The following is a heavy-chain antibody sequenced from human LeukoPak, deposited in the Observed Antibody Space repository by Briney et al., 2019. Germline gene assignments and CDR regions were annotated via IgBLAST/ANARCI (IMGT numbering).Heavy chain of an antibody. CDR2: ISSSSGTI. Sequence: GGSLRLSCAASGFTFSSYNLNWVRQAPGKGLEWVSYISSSSGTIYYADSVKGRFTISRDNAKNSLYLQMNSLRAEDTAVYYCARTRSAEWELLDYYYYMDVWGKGTTVTVSS. CDR3: ARTRSAEWELLDYYYYMDV. V-gene: IGHV3-48*04. D-gene: IGHD1-26*01. J-gene: IGHJ6*03. CDR1: GFTFSSYN.